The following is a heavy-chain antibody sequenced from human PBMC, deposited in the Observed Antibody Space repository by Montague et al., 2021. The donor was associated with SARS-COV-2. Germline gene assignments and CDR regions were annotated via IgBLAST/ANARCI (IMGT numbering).Heavy chain of an antibody. CDR1: GGSISSYY. CDR3: ARGREYSSSAGFDY. J-gene: IGHJ4*02. Sequence: SETLSLTCTVSGGSISSYYWCWILQPPGKGLEWIGYIYYSGSTNYNPSLKSRVTISVGTSKNQFSLKLSSVTAADTAVYYCARGREYSSSAGFDYWGQGTLVTVSS. V-gene: IGHV4-59*01. CDR2: IYYSGST. D-gene: IGHD6-6*01.